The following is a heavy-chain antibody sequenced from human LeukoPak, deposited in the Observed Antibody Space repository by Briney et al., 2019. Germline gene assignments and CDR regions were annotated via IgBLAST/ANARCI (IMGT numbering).Heavy chain of an antibody. CDR1: GFAFSNCG. Sequence: GGSLRLSCAASGFAFSNCGMHWVRQAPGKGLEWVAVITYDGNTKYYLDSVKGRFTISRDNSKNTLYLQMNSLRAEDTAVYYCAKGLLWFGELSPSFDYWGQGTLVTVSS. V-gene: IGHV3-30*18. CDR3: AKGLLWFGELSPSFDY. J-gene: IGHJ4*02. D-gene: IGHD3-10*01. CDR2: ITYDGNTK.